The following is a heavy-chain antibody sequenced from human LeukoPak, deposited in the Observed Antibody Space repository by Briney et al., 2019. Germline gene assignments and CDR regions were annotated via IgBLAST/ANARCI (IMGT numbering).Heavy chain of an antibody. CDR3: ARRVSSSGFDAFDV. CDR2: IYPGDSDT. Sequence: GESLKISCKGSGYSFTNYWIGWVRQMPGKGLEWMGIIYPGDSDTRYSPSFQGQVTMSADKPISTAYLQWSSLKASDTAMYYCARRVSSSGFDAFDVWGQGTMVTVSS. D-gene: IGHD5-12*01. V-gene: IGHV5-51*01. J-gene: IGHJ3*01. CDR1: GYSFTNYW.